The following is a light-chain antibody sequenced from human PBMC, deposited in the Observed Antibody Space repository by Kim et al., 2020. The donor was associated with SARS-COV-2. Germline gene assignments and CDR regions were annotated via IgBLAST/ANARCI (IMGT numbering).Light chain of an antibody. Sequence: IVMTQSPDSLAVSLGERATINCKSSQTVLYSSNNKNYLAWYQQRPGQPPKLLISWASTRESGVPDRFSGSGSGTAFTLTISSLQAEDVAVYYCQQHYSTPQTFGQGTKLEI. V-gene: IGKV4-1*01. CDR2: WAS. CDR3: QQHYSTPQT. J-gene: IGKJ2*01. CDR1: QTVLYSSNNKNY.